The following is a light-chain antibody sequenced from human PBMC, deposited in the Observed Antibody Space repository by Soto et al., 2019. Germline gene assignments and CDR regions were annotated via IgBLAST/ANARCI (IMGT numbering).Light chain of an antibody. V-gene: IGLV2-14*03. J-gene: IGLJ2*01. Sequence: QSVLTQPASVSASPGQSITISCTGTSSDIGAYNSVSWYQQLPGKAPQLMIYDVSFQPSGISSRFSGSKSGNTASLTISGLRPDDDADYYCASYTTARIRVFGGGTKLTVL. CDR1: SSDIGAYNS. CDR2: DVS. CDR3: ASYTTARIRV.